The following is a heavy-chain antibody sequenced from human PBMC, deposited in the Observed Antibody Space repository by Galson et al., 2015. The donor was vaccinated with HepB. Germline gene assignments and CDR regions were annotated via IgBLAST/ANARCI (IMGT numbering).Heavy chain of an antibody. D-gene: IGHD3-16*01. CDR3: ARGRQLDP. J-gene: IGHJ5*02. CDR1: GFTFKNYA. V-gene: IGHV3-23*01. Sequence: SLRLSCAASGFTFKNYAMSWVSQAPGRGLEWVSTMSGNGDSTYYADSVKGRFTTSRDNSKNTLYLQMDSLRAEDTAVYYCARGRQLDPWGQGTLVTVSS. CDR2: MSGNGDST.